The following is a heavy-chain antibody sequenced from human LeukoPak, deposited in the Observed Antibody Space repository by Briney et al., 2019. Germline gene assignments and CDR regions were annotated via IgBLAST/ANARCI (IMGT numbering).Heavy chain of an antibody. V-gene: IGHV4-59*01. D-gene: IGHD6-13*01. Sequence: WTWIRQPPGKGLEWIGYISYIGSTNYNPSLKSRVTISVDTSKNQFSLKLSSVTAADTAVYYCARALQPGVYAFDIWGQGTMVTVSS. J-gene: IGHJ3*02. CDR2: ISYIGST. CDR3: ARALQPGVYAFDI.